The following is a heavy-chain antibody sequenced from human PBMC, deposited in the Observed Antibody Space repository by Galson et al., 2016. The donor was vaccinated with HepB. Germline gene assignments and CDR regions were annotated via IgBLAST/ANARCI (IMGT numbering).Heavy chain of an antibody. CDR2: ISITSGYK. J-gene: IGHJ2*01. CDR1: GFTFSTYS. CDR3: ARPPEGDRRYFDL. V-gene: IGHV3-21*01. Sequence: SLRLSCAASGFTFSTYSMNWVRQAPGKGLEWVSFISITSGYKYYADSLKGRVTISRDNATNSLYLQMNSLRAADTAVYYCARPPEGDRRYFDLWGRGTLVTVSS. D-gene: IGHD3-16*01.